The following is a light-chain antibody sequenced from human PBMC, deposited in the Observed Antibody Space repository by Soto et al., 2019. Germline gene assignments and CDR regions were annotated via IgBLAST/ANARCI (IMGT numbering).Light chain of an antibody. Sequence: QSALAQPASVSGSPGQSITIPCTGSNSDVGNYNLVSWYQQHPGEAPKLMIYEGSKRPSGVSNRFSGSKSGNTASLTISGLQAVDEADYFCCSYAGSSTYVFGTGTKVTVL. CDR1: NSDVGNYNL. CDR3: CSYAGSSTYV. J-gene: IGLJ1*01. CDR2: EGS. V-gene: IGLV2-23*01.